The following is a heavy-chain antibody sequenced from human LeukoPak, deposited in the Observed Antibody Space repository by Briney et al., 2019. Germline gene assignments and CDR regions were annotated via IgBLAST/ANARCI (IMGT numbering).Heavy chain of an antibody. J-gene: IGHJ6*02. CDR3: ATGITMIVVVPARGMDV. CDR1: GFTFSDYY. Sequence: GGSLRLSCAASGFTFSDYYMSWIRQAPGKGLESVSYISSSGSTIYYADSVKGRFTISRDNAKNSLYLQMNSLRAEDTAVYYCATGITMIVVVPARGMDVWGQGTTVTVSS. CDR2: ISSSGSTI. V-gene: IGHV3-11*01. D-gene: IGHD3-22*01.